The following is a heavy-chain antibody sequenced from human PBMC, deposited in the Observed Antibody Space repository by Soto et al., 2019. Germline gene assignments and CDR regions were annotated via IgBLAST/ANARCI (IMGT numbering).Heavy chain of an antibody. CDR1: GGTFSRDA. CDR3: ARGVVVTAIPYYYYTMDV. J-gene: IGHJ6*02. CDR2: ISPIIGTA. D-gene: IGHD2-21*02. V-gene: IGHV1-69*01. Sequence: QEQLVQSGTEVRKPGSSVKVSCKASGGTFSRDAVTWVRQAPGQGLEWMGGISPIIGTANYARDFQGRVTITADESTGTGYMDLRSLRSEDTAVYYCARGVVVTAIPYYYYTMDVWGQGTTVTVSS.